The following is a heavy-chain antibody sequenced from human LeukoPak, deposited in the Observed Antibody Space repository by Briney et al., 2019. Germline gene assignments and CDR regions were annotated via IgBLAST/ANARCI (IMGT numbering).Heavy chain of an antibody. V-gene: IGHV1-8*01. CDR1: GYTFVSYD. D-gene: IGHD7-27*01. Sequence: EASVKVSCKASGYTFVSYDINWVRQATGQGPEWMGWMSPKSGNTGCAQKFQGRVTMTRDTSINTAYMELSGLISEDTAVYYCTRGPPNWGYDFWGQGTLVTVSS. J-gene: IGHJ4*02. CDR3: TRGPPNWGYDF. CDR2: MSPKSGNT.